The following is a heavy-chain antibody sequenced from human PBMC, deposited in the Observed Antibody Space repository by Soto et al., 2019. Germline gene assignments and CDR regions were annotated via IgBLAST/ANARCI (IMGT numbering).Heavy chain of an antibody. J-gene: IGHJ4*02. CDR2: INHSGSA. CDR1: GGSISSSSYY. CDR3: ARGPLVVLNYFES. V-gene: IGHV4-39*07. Sequence: SETLSLTCTVSGGSISSSSYYWGWIRQPPGKGLEWIGQINHSGSANYNPSLKSRVTISLHTSSSQFSLELSSVTAADTAVYYCARGPLVVLNYFESWGQGTLVTVS.